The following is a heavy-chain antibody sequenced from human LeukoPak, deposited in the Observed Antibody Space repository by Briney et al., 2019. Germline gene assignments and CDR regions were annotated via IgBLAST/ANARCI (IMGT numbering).Heavy chain of an antibody. CDR1: GGSISSGDYH. D-gene: IGHD3-22*01. Sequence: SETLSLTCTVSGGSISSGDYHWSWIRQPPGKGLEWIGYIYYSGSTYYNPSLKSRVTISVDTSKNQFSLKLSSVTAADTAVYYCARVYYDSSGYHYFDYWGQGTLVTVSS. V-gene: IGHV4-30-4*01. CDR3: ARVYYDSSGYHYFDY. CDR2: IYYSGST. J-gene: IGHJ4*02.